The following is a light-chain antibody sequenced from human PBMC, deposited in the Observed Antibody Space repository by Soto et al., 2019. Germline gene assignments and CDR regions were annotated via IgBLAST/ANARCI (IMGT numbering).Light chain of an antibody. CDR1: QDINTY. Sequence: DIQLTQSPSFLSASVGDRVTITCRASQDINTYLAWYQQKPGKAPKLLIFAASTLQNGVPSRFSGSGSGTEFTVTITSLQSEDFAIYYCQQRKSYPITFGQGTRLEIK. CDR3: QQRKSYPIT. J-gene: IGKJ5*01. CDR2: AAS. V-gene: IGKV1-9*01.